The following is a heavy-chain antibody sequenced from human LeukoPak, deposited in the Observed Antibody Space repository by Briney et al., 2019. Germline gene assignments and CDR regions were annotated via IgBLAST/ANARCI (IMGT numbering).Heavy chain of an antibody. CDR3: AKGQGCGDGCYMFEH. CDR1: GFIFSSYS. CDR2: ITSSSSYI. Sequence: GGSLRLSCAASGFIFSSYSMNWVRQAPGKGLEWVSSITSSSSYIYYADSVKGRFTISRDNAKNSLYLQMNSLRAEDTAVYYCAKGQGCGDGCYMFEHWGQGMLVTVSS. V-gene: IGHV3-21*01. D-gene: IGHD2-21*02. J-gene: IGHJ4*02.